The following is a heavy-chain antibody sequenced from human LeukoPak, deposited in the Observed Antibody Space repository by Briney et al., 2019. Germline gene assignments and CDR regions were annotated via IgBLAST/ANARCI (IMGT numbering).Heavy chain of an antibody. CDR3: ARDGADNSGYYFGSV. V-gene: IGHV3-30*14. Sequence: GRSLRLSCAASGFTFRNYAMHWVRQAPGKGLEWVTIISYDGSNKYYSDSAKGRFTISTDNSKNTLYLQMNSLRVEDTAVYYCARDGADNSGYYFGSVWGHGTVVTVSS. CDR2: ISYDGSNK. CDR1: GFTFRNYA. D-gene: IGHD3-22*01. J-gene: IGHJ3*01.